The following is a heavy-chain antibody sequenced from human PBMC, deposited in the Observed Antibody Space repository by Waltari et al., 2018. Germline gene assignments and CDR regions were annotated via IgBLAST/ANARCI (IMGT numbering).Heavy chain of an antibody. CDR2: ISKSGTTM. V-gene: IGHV3-48*03. J-gene: IGHJ4*02. CDR3: ARDYPDY. Sequence: EVQLVESGGGLVQPGGSLRLSCAASVFPFSSYEMNWVRQAPGKGLEWVSYISKSGTTMYYADSVKGRFTVSRDNAKNSLYLQMNSLRADDTAVYYCARDYPDYWGQGTLVTVSS. CDR1: VFPFSSYE.